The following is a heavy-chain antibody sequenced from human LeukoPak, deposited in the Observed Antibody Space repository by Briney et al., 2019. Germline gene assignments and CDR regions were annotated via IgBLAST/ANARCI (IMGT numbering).Heavy chain of an antibody. CDR2: ISSSSITI. J-gene: IGHJ4*02. CDR1: GFTFSSYS. D-gene: IGHD3-22*01. Sequence: GGSLRLSCAASGFTFSSYSMNWVRQAPGKGLEGVSYISSSSITIYYADSVKGRFIISRDNAKNSLYLQMNSLRAEDTAVYYCARDYYDSSGYYYFDYWGQGTLVTVSS. CDR3: ARDYYDSSGYYYFDY. V-gene: IGHV3-48*01.